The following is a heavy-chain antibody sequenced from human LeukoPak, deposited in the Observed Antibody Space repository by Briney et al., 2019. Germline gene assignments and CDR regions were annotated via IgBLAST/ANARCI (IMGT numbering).Heavy chain of an antibody. CDR1: GYTFTSYW. J-gene: IGHJ6*03. D-gene: IGHD5/OR15-5a*01. CDR2: IYPGDSDT. V-gene: IGHV5-51*01. Sequence: GESLKISCKGSGYTFTSYWIGWVRQMPGKGLEWMGIIYPGDSDTRYSPSFQGQVTISADKSISTAYLQWRSLKASDTAMYYCARLSDTNYYYYMDVWAKGTTVTVSS. CDR3: ARLSDTNYYYYMDV.